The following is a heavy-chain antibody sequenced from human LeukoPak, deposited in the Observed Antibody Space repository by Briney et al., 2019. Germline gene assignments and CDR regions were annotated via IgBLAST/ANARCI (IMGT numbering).Heavy chain of an antibody. CDR1: GGSMSGYY. Sequence: PSETLSLTCSVSGGSMSGYYWSCIRQPPGKGPEWIGYIHYSEGTSYNPSLRRRVSMTVDTSKNQFSLYLNSVTAADTAVYYCARHYSGSAGDNAFDIWGQGTMVTVSS. D-gene: IGHD3-10*01. J-gene: IGHJ3*02. CDR2: IHYSEGT. V-gene: IGHV4-59*08. CDR3: ARHYSGSAGDNAFDI.